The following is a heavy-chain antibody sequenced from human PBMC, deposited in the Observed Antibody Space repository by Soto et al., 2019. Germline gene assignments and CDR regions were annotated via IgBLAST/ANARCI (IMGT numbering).Heavy chain of an antibody. D-gene: IGHD3-10*01. Sequence: QVQLVESGGGVVQPGRSLRLSCAASGFTFSNYGMHWVRQAPGKGLEWVAVILNDGSNRYYADSVKDRFTISRDNSKNMLYLQMNSLSAEDTAVYYCARDDEYSGNGMDVWGQGTTVTVS. J-gene: IGHJ6*02. CDR3: ARDDEYSGNGMDV. CDR1: GFTFSNYG. CDR2: ILNDGSNR. V-gene: IGHV3-33*01.